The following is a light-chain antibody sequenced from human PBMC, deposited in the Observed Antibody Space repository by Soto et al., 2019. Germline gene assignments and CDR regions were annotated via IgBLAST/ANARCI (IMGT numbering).Light chain of an antibody. J-gene: IGLJ2*01. CDR1: SSDVGDYNY. CDR2: GVS. V-gene: IGLV2-14*01. CDR3: NSYTSTTPLV. Sequence: QSALTQPASVSGSPGQSITISCTGTSSDVGDYNYVSWYQQHPGKAPKLIIYGVSNRPSGISNRFSGSKSGNTASLTISGLQAEDEADYYCNSYTSTTPLVFGGGTKVTVL.